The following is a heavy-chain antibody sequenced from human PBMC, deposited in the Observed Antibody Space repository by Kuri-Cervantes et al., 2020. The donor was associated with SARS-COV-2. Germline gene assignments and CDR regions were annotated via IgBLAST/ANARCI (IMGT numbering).Heavy chain of an antibody. CDR3: ARVAGYDSGGYLDY. Sequence: ESLKISCTVSGGSISSYYWSWIRQPPGKGLEWIGYIYYSGSTNYNPSLKSRVTISVDTSKNQFSLKLSSVTAADPAVYYCARVAGYDSGGYLDYWGQGNLVTVSS. V-gene: IGHV4-59*08. J-gene: IGHJ4*02. CDR1: GGSISSYY. CDR2: IYYSGST. D-gene: IGHD3-22*01.